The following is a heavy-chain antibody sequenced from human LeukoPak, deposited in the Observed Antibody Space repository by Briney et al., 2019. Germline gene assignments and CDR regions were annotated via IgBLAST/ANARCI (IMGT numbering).Heavy chain of an antibody. CDR2: INAGNGNT. V-gene: IGHV1-3*01. D-gene: IGHD3-3*01. J-gene: IGHJ4*02. CDR3: ARRYYDFWSGYYYFDY. CDR1: GYTFTSYA. Sequence: ASVKVSCKASGYTFTSYAMHWVRQAPGQRLEWKGWINAGNGNTKYSQKFQGRVTITADESTSTAYMELSSLRSEDTAVYYCARRYYDFWSGYYYFDYWGQGTLVTVSS.